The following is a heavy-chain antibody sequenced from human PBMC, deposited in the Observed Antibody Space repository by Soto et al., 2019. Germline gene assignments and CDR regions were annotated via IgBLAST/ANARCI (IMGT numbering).Heavy chain of an antibody. CDR3: ARHPSDFWFDP. Sequence: PSETLSLTCTVSGGSISSYFWSWIRQPPGKGLEWIGSVYYSGSTNYNPSLKSRVTVSVDTSKNQFSLKLNSVTAADTAVYYCARHPSDFWFDPWGQGTLVTVS. J-gene: IGHJ5*02. V-gene: IGHV4-59*08. CDR2: VYYSGST. CDR1: GGSISSYF. D-gene: IGHD2-21*02.